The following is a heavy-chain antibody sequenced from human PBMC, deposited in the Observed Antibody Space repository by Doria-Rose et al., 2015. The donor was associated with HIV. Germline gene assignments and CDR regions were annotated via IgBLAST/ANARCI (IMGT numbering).Heavy chain of an antibody. CDR1: SSYS. CDR2: ITRSSADI. V-gene: IGHV3-21*01. D-gene: IGHD5-12*01. Sequence: SSYSMNWVRQAPGKGLEWVSTITRSSADIYYADSVKGRFTISRDNAKNSLYLQMNSLRAEDTAVYYCAGDDVVTTLYGMDVWGQGTTVTVSS. J-gene: IGHJ6*02. CDR3: AGDDVVTTLYGMDV.